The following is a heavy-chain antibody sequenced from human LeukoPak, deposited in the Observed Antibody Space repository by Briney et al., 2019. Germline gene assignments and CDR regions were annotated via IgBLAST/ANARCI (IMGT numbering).Heavy chain of an antibody. CDR2: ISSSGSTI. CDR1: GFTFSDYY. J-gene: IGHJ4*02. D-gene: IGHD3-22*01. Sequence: GGSLRLSCAASGFTFSDYYMSWIRQASGKGLEWVSYISSSGSTIYYADSVKGRFTISRDNAKNSLYLQMNSLRAEDTAVYYCARAAWAVVVISLGFDYWGQGTLVTVSS. CDR3: ARAAWAVVVISLGFDY. V-gene: IGHV3-11*01.